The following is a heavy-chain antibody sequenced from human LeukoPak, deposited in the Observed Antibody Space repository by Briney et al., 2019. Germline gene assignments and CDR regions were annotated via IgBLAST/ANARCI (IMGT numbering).Heavy chain of an antibody. V-gene: IGHV1-46*01. CDR3: ASPGEKDYYFDY. J-gene: IGHJ4*02. CDR2: INISGGST. D-gene: IGHD3-16*01. Sequence: ASVKVSCKSSGYTFTSYYMRWVRHAPAPGIDWMGIINISGGSTSNSQEYQVRGTMTRDTSTSTVYVELSSLRSEDTAVYYCASPGEKDYYFDYWGQGTLVTVSS. CDR1: GYTFTSYY.